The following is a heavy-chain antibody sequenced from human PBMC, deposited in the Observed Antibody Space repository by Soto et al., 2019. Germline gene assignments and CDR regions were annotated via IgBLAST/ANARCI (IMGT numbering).Heavy chain of an antibody. CDR2: ISSNGGST. V-gene: IGHV3-64*02. CDR3: ARAPLSDSSGYYYDY. Sequence: GGSLRLSCAASGFTLSSYAMHWVRQAPGKGLEYVSAISSNGGSTYYADSVKGRFTISRDNSKNTLYLQMGSLRAEDMAVYYCARAPLSDSSGYYYDYWGQGTLVTVSS. D-gene: IGHD3-22*01. J-gene: IGHJ4*02. CDR1: GFTLSSYA.